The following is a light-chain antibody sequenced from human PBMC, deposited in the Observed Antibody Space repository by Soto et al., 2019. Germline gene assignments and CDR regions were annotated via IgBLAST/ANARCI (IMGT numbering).Light chain of an antibody. Sequence: EIVMTQSPATLSVSPGERATLSCRASQSVSSNLAWYQQKPGQAPRLLIYGASTRATGIPARFSGSRSGTEFTLTISSLQSEDFAVYYCQQYNNLPKYTFGQGTKLEIK. V-gene: IGKV3-15*01. CDR3: QQYNNLPKYT. CDR2: GAS. CDR1: QSVSSN. J-gene: IGKJ2*01.